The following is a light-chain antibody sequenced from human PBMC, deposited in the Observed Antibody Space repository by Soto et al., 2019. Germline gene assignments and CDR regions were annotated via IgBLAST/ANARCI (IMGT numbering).Light chain of an antibody. CDR2: GAS. J-gene: IGKJ2*01. CDR1: QSVSSSD. Sequence: IVLTQSPGTLSLSPGDRATLSCRASQSVSSSDLAWYQQKPGQAPRLLIYGASTRATSIPDRFSGSGSGTDFTLTISRLEPEDFAVYYCQQYGGSPLYTFGQGTKLEIK. V-gene: IGKV3-20*01. CDR3: QQYGGSPLYT.